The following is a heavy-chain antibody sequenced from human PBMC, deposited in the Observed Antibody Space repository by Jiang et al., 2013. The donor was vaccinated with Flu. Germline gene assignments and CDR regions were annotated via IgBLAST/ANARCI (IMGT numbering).Heavy chain of an antibody. J-gene: IGHJ5*02. Sequence: MGWINTNIGKPTYVQDFTGRFVFSLDTSVSTAYLEISSLEAEDTAVYFCARDPNAIVVEDWFDPWGQGTLVTVSA. D-gene: IGHD3-22*01. CDR2: INTNIGKP. V-gene: IGHV7-4-1*02. CDR3: ARDPNAIVVEDWFDP.